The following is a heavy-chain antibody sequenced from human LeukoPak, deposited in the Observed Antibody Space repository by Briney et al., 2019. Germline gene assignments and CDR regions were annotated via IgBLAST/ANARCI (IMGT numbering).Heavy chain of an antibody. CDR3: ATISGYSYGLAGWFDP. Sequence: VASVKVSCKVSGYNLTELSMHWVRQAPGKGLEWMGGFDPEDGETIYAQKFQGRVTMTEDTSTDTAYMELSSLRSEDTAVYYCATISGYSYGLAGWFDPWGQGTLVTVSS. D-gene: IGHD5-18*01. CDR2: FDPEDGET. CDR1: GYNLTELS. V-gene: IGHV1-24*01. J-gene: IGHJ5*02.